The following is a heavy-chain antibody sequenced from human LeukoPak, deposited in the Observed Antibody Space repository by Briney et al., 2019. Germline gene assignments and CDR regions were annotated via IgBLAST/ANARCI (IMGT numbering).Heavy chain of an antibody. V-gene: IGHV1-46*01. D-gene: IGHD2-21*01. CDR3: ARGHIPGLYYYYMDV. J-gene: IGHJ6*03. Sequence: GASVKVSCKASGYTFTSYYMHWVRQAPGQGLEWMGIINPSGGSTSYAQKFQGRVTMTRDMSTSTVYMELSSLRSEDTAVYYCARGHIPGLYYYYMDVWGKGTTVTVSS. CDR1: GYTFTSYY. CDR2: INPSGGST.